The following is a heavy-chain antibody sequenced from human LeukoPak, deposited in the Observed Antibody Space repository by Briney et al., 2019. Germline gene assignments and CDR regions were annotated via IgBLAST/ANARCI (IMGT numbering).Heavy chain of an antibody. J-gene: IGHJ6*02. D-gene: IGHD2-2*02. Sequence: ASVKVSCKASGYTFTSYDINWVRQATGQGLEWMGWMNPNSGNTGYAQKFQGRVTMTRNTSISTAYMELSSLRSEDTAVYYCVRLVKVVVVPAAIIRSYYYGMDVWGQGTTVTVSS. CDR2: MNPNSGNT. V-gene: IGHV1-8*01. CDR1: GYTFTSYD. CDR3: VRLVKVVVVPAAIIRSYYYGMDV.